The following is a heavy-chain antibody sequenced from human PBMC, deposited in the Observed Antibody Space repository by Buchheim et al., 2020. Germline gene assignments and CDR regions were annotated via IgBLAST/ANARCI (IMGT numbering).Heavy chain of an antibody. CDR2: ISTSGDYT. V-gene: IGHV3-21*03. CDR3: ADTTY. D-gene: IGHD1-1*01. J-gene: IGHJ4*02. Sequence: EGQLVESGGGLVKPGESLRLSCAASGFMFSTYSLNWVRQAPGKGLEWISSISTSGDYTSYADSVKGRFTISRDNAKNSLFLQMNNLRVEDTAVYYCADTTYWGQGT. CDR1: GFMFSTYS.